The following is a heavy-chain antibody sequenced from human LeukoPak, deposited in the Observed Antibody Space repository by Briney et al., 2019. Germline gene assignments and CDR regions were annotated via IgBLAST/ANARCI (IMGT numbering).Heavy chain of an antibody. CDR3: ARGHGDYRYYYYMDV. V-gene: IGHV1-69*05. D-gene: IGHD4-17*01. CDR2: IIPIFGTA. Sequence: SVKVSCKASGGTFSSYAISWVRQAPGQGLEWMGGIIPIFGTANYAQKFQGRVTITTDESTSTAYMELSSLRSEDTAVYYCARGHGDYRYYYYMDVWGKGTTVTVSS. CDR1: GGTFSSYA. J-gene: IGHJ6*03.